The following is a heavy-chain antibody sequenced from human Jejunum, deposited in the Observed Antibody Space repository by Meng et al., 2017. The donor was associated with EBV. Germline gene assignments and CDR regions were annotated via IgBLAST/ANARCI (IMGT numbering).Heavy chain of an antibody. CDR1: GGSVNSGNVY. J-gene: IGHJ4*02. Sequence: QLQLQESGPGLVKPSETLSPTCTVSGGSVNSGNVYWSWIRQPPGKGLEWIGYIYYSGSTNYIPSLKSRVTISLDTSKNQFSLKLSSVTAADTAVYYCAGLRYSGYDRAFDYWGQGALVTVSS. CDR2: IYYSGST. CDR3: AGLRYSGYDRAFDY. D-gene: IGHD5-12*01. V-gene: IGHV4-61*01.